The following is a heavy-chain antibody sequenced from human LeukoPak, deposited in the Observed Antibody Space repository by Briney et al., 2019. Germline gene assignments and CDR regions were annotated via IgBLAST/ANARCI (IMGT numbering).Heavy chain of an antibody. CDR2: ISKDGSNR. D-gene: IGHD6-19*01. J-gene: IGHJ4*02. Sequence: RRSLRLSCAASGFTFSRYAMHWVRQAPGKGLEWVAVISKDGSNRCYADSVKSRFTISRDNSKNTLYLQMDSLRAEDTAVYYCARDFAWLGDYWGQGTLVTVSS. CDR1: GFTFSRYA. CDR3: ARDFAWLGDY. V-gene: IGHV3-30-3*01.